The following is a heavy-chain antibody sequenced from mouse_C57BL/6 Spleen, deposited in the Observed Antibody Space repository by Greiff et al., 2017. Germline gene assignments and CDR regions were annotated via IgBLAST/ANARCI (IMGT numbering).Heavy chain of an antibody. V-gene: IGHV1-64*01. CDR3: ARKDYSNYVFAY. J-gene: IGHJ3*01. CDR2: IHPNSGST. D-gene: IGHD2-5*01. Sequence: QVQLQQPGAELVKPGASVKLSCKASGYTFTSYWMHWVKQRPGQGLEWIGMIHPNSGSTNYNEKFKSKATLTVDKSSSTAYMQLSSLTSEDSAVYYCARKDYSNYVFAYWGQGTLVTVSA. CDR1: GYTFTSYW.